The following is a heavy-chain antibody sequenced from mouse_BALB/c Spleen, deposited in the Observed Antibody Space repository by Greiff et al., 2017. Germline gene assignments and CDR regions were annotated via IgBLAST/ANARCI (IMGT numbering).Heavy chain of an antibody. CDR1: GFNIKDYY. Sequence: EVQLQQSGAELVRSGASVKLSCTASGFNIKDYYMHWVKQRPEQGLEWIGWIDPENGATEYAPKFQGKATMTADTSSNTAYLQLSSLTSEDTAVYYCAYYRYDYAMDYWGQGTSVTVSS. V-gene: IGHV14-4*02. D-gene: IGHD2-14*01. CDR2: IDPENGAT. CDR3: AYYRYDYAMDY. J-gene: IGHJ4*01.